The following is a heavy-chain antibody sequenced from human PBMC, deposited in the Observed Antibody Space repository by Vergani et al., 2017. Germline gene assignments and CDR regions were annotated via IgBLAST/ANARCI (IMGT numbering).Heavy chain of an antibody. V-gene: IGHV4-38-2*01. CDR2: IYHSGST. CDR3: ARHYYDSSGYYFAY. CDR1: GYSISSGYY. J-gene: IGHJ4*02. Sequence: QVQLQESGPGLVKPSETLYLTCAVSGYSISSGYYWGWIRQPPGKGLDWIGSIYHSGSTYYNPSLKSRVTISVDTSKNQFSLKLSSVTAADTAVYYCARHYYDSSGYYFAYWGQRTLVTVSS. D-gene: IGHD3-22*01.